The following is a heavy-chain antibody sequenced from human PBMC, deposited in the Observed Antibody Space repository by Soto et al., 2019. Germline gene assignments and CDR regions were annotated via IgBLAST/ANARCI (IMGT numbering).Heavy chain of an antibody. Sequence: SVKVSCKASGGTFSSYAISWVRQAPGQGLEWMGGIIPIFGTANYAQKFQGRVTITADESTSTAYMELSSLRSEDTAVYYCARGNWNYVFLDYWRQGTLVTVSS. D-gene: IGHD1-7*01. V-gene: IGHV1-69*13. J-gene: IGHJ4*02. CDR2: IIPIFGTA. CDR1: GGTFSSYA. CDR3: ARGNWNYVFLDY.